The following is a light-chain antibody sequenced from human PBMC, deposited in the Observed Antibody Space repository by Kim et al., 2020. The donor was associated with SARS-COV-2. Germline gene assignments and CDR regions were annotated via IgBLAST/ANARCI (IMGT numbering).Light chain of an antibody. Sequence: SSSVGDRVTITCQATQDISNYLNWYQQKPGKAPKLLIHDASNLETVFPSRFSGGGSGTFFTFTISSLQPEDIATYYCQQYHALPRTFGQGTKLEI. CDR3: QQYHALPRT. V-gene: IGKV1-33*01. CDR1: QDISNY. CDR2: DAS. J-gene: IGKJ2*01.